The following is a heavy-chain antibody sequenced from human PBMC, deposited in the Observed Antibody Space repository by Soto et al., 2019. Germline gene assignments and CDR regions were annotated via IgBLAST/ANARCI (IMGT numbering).Heavy chain of an antibody. CDR1: GFTFSSYA. Sequence: GGSLRLSCSASGFTFSSYAMHWVRQAPGKGLEYVSAISSNGGSTYYADSVKGRFTISRVNSKNTLYLQMSSLRAEDTAVYYCVKDSSGLGQYNWFDPWGQGTLVTVSS. CDR2: ISSNGGST. J-gene: IGHJ5*02. CDR3: VKDSSGLGQYNWFDP. V-gene: IGHV3-64D*08. D-gene: IGHD3-16*01.